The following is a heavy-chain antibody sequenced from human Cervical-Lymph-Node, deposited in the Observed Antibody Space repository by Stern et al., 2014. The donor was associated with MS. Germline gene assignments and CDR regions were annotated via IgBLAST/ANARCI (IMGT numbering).Heavy chain of an antibody. V-gene: IGHV1-18*01. D-gene: IGHD2-21*02. Sequence: QVQLVQSGAEVRRPGASVTVSCKASGYSFTNYEISWVRQAPGQGLEWMGWIGAYNGDTNYAQKFQDRVTLTIDTFTTTAYMELRSLRSDDTAVYFCARVGGDCAGDCYVHDPWGQGTLVTVSS. CDR1: GYSFTNYE. J-gene: IGHJ5*02. CDR3: ARVGGDCAGDCYVHDP. CDR2: IGAYNGDT.